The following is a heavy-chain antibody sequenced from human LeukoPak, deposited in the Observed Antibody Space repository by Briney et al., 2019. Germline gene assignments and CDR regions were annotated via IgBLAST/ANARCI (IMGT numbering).Heavy chain of an antibody. CDR1: GGSFRGYY. V-gene: IGHV4-34*01. CDR3: ARAVRAATNYYYGMDV. J-gene: IGHJ6*02. CDR2: VNHSGST. D-gene: IGHD2-15*01. Sequence: PSDTLSLICAVYGGSFRGYYWSWIRQPPGKGLEWIGEVNHSGSTNYNPSLKSRVTISVDTSKNQFSLKLSSVTAADTAVYYCARAVRAATNYYYGMDVWGQGTTVTVTS.